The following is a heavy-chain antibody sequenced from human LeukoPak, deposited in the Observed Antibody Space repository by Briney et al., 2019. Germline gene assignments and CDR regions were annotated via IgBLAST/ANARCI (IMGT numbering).Heavy chain of an antibody. Sequence: GVSLRLSCAASGFTFSSYWMSWLRKAPGKGLEWVANIKQDGSERYYVDSVKGRFTISRDNAKNSLYLEMNRLRAEDTAVYYCARDGDVVVVAASEFDYWGQGTLVTVSS. D-gene: IGHD2-15*01. V-gene: IGHV3-7*01. CDR1: GFTFSSYW. CDR3: ARDGDVVVVAASEFDY. J-gene: IGHJ4*02. CDR2: IKQDGSER.